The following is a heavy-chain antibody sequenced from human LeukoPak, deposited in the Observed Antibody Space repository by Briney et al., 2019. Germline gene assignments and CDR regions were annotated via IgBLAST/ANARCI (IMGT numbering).Heavy chain of an antibody. D-gene: IGHD3-3*01. V-gene: IGHV1-18*04. CDR3: ARDKGSSFGVVTNDAFDI. J-gene: IGHJ3*02. CDR2: ISAYNGNT. CDR1: GYTFTNYG. Sequence: GASVKVSCKASGYTFTNYGISWVRQAPGQGLEWMGWISAYNGNTNYAQKLQGRVTMTTDTSTSTAYMELRSLRSDDTAVYYCARDKGSSFGVVTNDAFDIWGQGTMVTVSS.